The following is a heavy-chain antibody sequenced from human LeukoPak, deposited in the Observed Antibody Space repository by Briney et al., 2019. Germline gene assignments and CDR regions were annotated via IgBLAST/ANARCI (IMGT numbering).Heavy chain of an antibody. V-gene: IGHV1-2*06. CDR3: ARGGDSSSWRFDP. Sequence: ASVKVSCKASGYTFTGYYMHWVRQAPGQGLEWMGRINPNSGGTNYAQKFQGRVTMTRDTSISTAYMELSRLRSDDTAVYYCARGGDSSSWRFDPWGQGTLVTVSP. D-gene: IGHD6-13*01. CDR1: GYTFTGYY. CDR2: INPNSGGT. J-gene: IGHJ5*02.